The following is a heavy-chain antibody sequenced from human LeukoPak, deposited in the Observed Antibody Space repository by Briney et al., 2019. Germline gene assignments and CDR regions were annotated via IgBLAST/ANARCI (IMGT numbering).Heavy chain of an antibody. V-gene: IGHV3-48*01. CDR3: ARGRDHAFDI. CDR1: GLAFSSSA. CDR2: SSASSSHV. J-gene: IGHJ3*02. Sequence: GGSLRLSCAASGLAFSSSAMNWVRHTPGKGLEWLSYSSASSSHVYYADSVKGRFPISRDNAKSSLYLQMNSLTAEDTAIYFCARGRDHAFDIWGQGTRVTVSS.